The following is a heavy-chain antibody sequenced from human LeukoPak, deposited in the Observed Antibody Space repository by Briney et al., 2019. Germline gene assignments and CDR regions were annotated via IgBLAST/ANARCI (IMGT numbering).Heavy chain of an antibody. CDR3: ARDTPPSYSSSFYYYYMDV. D-gene: IGHD6-6*01. CDR1: GFSFSISA. CDR2: VSYDGSEK. J-gene: IGHJ6*03. V-gene: IGHV3-30*07. Sequence: PGRSLRLSCAASGFSFSISAMHWVRQAPGKGLQWVAVVSYDGSEKYYADSVKGRFTISRDNSKNTLYLQMNSLRAEDTAVYYCARDTPPSYSSSFYYYYMDVWGKGTTVTVSS.